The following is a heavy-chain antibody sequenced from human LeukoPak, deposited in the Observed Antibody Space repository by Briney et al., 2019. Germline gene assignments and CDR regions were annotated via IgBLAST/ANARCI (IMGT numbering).Heavy chain of an antibody. CDR3: AKGRLGYCSGGSCYLHFF. D-gene: IGHD2-15*01. V-gene: IGHV3-7*01. Sequence: GGSLRLSCAASGFTFSNYWMSWVRQAPGKGLEWVANIKQDGSEKYYVDSVKGRFTISRDNAKNSLYLQMNSLRAEDTAVYYCAKGRLGYCSGGSCYLHFFWGQGTLVTVSS. CDR1: GFTFSNYW. CDR2: IKQDGSEK. J-gene: IGHJ4*02.